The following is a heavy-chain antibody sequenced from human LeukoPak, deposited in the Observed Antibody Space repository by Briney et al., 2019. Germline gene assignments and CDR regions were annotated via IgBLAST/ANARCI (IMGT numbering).Heavy chain of an antibody. CDR1: GGSISSYY. Sequence: SETLSLTCTVFGGSISSYYWSWIRQPAGKGLEWIGRFYTSGTTNYNPSLKSRVTISVDTSKNQFSLNLSSVTAADTAVYYCARGGTSWFDPWGQGTLVTVSS. J-gene: IGHJ5*02. CDR2: FYTSGTT. D-gene: IGHD2-2*01. CDR3: ARGGTSWFDP. V-gene: IGHV4-4*07.